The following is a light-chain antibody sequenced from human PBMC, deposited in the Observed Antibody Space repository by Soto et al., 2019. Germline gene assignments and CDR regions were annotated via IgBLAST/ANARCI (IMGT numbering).Light chain of an antibody. Sequence: EIVLTQSPGTLSLSPGERATLSCRASQSVSSSYLAWYQQKPGQAPRLLIYDASSRANGIPDRFSGSGSGTDFTLTISRLEPEDFAVYYCQQYGSSPPKTFGQGTKVEIK. J-gene: IGKJ1*01. V-gene: IGKV3-20*01. CDR1: QSVSSSY. CDR3: QQYGSSPPKT. CDR2: DAS.